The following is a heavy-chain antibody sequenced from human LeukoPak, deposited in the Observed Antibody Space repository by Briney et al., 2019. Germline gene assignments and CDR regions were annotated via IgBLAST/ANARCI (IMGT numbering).Heavy chain of an antibody. V-gene: IGHV4-30-2*01. Sequence: SETLSLTCTVSGGSISSGGYYRSWIRQPPGKGLEWIGYIYHSGSTYYNPSLKSRVTISVDRSKNQFSLKLSSVTAADTAVYYCARAYGSGSRETDWGQGTLVTVSS. CDR3: ARAYGSGSRETD. CDR2: IYHSGST. CDR1: GGSISSGGYY. J-gene: IGHJ4*02. D-gene: IGHD3-10*01.